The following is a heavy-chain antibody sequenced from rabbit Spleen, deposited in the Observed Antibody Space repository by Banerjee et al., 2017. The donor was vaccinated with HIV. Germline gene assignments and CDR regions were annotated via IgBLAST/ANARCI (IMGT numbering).Heavy chain of an antibody. V-gene: IGHV1S7*01. CDR2: IDPVFGSA. J-gene: IGHJ4*01. CDR3: ARGGGL. Sequence: QLEESGGGLVKPGASLTLTCTASGVSFSSNHYMCWVRQAPGKGLEWIGYIDPVFGSAYYASWVNGRFSISRENTQNTVSLQLNSLTAADTATYFCARGGGLWGQGTLVT. CDR1: GVSFSSNHY.